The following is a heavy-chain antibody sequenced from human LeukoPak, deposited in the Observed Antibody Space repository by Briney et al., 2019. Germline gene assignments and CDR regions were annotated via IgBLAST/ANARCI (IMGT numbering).Heavy chain of an antibody. V-gene: IGHV3-7*01. Sequence: QPGGSLRLSCAASGFIISDYWMNWVRQVPGKGLEWVANINEDGSVQDYVDSVRGRFTISRDNAKNSVYLQMNSLRVEDTAVYYCASQESSMARSHCGQGTLVTVSS. J-gene: IGHJ4*02. CDR1: GFIISDYW. D-gene: IGHD3-10*01. CDR3: ASQESSMARSH. CDR2: INEDGSVQ.